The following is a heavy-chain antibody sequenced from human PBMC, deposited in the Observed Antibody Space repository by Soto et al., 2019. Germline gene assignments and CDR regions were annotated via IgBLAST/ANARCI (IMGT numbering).Heavy chain of an antibody. CDR1: GYTFTSYA. CDR3: AREGLHLDY. D-gene: IGHD2-15*01. Sequence: QVQLVQSGAEEKKPGASVKVSCKASGYTFTSYAMNWVRQAPGQRLEWMGWINAGNGNTKYSQKFQGRVTITRDTAASTAYMELSRLRYEDTAVYYCAREGLHLDYWGQGTLVTVSS. V-gene: IGHV1-3*05. J-gene: IGHJ4*02. CDR2: INAGNGNT.